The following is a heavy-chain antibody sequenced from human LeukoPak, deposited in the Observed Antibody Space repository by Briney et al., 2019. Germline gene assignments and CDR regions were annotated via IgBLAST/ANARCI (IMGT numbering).Heavy chain of an antibody. V-gene: IGHV1-18*01. D-gene: IGHD3-9*01. CDR3: ARESFLNGYYKAIDY. Sequence: GASVKVSCKASGYTFTSYGISWVRQAPGQGLEWMGWISAYNGNTNYAQKLQGRVTMTTDTSTSTAYMELRSLRSDDTAVYYCARESFLNGYYKAIDYWGQGTLVTVSS. CDR2: ISAYNGNT. CDR1: GYTFTSYG. J-gene: IGHJ4*02.